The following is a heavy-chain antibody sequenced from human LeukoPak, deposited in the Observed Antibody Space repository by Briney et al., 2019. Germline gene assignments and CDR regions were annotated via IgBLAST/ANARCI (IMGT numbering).Heavy chain of an antibody. J-gene: IGHJ4*02. V-gene: IGHV3-23*01. CDR3: AKGIYTLGNYVINFDS. CDR2: ISGSGVST. CDR1: GFTFGSYA. D-gene: IGHD1-7*01. Sequence: GGSLRLPCAASGFTFGSYAMSWVRQAPGKGLEWVSTISGSGVSTYFADSVKGRFTISRDNSKNTLYLQMNSLRPEDTAVYYCAKGIYTLGNYVINFDSWGQGTLVIVSS.